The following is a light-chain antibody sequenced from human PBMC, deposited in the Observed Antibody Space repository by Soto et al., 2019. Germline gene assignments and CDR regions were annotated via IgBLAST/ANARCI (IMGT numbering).Light chain of an antibody. Sequence: QSVLTQPASVSGSPGQSITISCTGTSSDVGGYNYVSWYQQHPGKAPKLMIYAVTDRPSGVSSRFSGSKSGNTASLTISGLQAEDDADYYCSSYTSSSNLFATGTKVIVL. CDR2: AVT. V-gene: IGLV2-14*01. J-gene: IGLJ1*01. CDR3: SSYTSSSNL. CDR1: SSDVGGYNY.